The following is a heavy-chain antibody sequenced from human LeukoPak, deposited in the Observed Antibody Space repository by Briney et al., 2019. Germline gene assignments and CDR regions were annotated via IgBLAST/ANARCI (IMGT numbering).Heavy chain of an antibody. CDR1: GYTFTSYS. D-gene: IGHD3-22*01. J-gene: IGHJ4*02. Sequence: ASVKVSCKASGYTFTSYSMHWVRQAPGQGLEWMGWINPNSGGTNYAQKFQGRVTMTRDTSISTIYMELTRLRSDDTAVYYCARSATTYYYDSSGYRSLPLDYWGQGTLVTVSS. CDR2: INPNSGGT. CDR3: ARSATTYYYDSSGYRSLPLDY. V-gene: IGHV1-2*02.